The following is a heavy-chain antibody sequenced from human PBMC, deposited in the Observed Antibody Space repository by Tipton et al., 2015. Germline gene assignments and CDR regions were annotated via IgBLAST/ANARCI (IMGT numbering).Heavy chain of an antibody. CDR3: ARDRDDVVWYAFDY. CDR2: VNPLNGHT. CDR1: NYTFSAFG. J-gene: IGHJ4*02. V-gene: IGHV1-18*01. Sequence: QVQLVQSGAEVKRSGASVTVSCKASNYTFSAFGINWVRQAPGQGLEWMGWVNPLNGHTNLPRKHWGRVFLTTDTSTNTVYMELGGLPRDAAAVYYGARDRDDVVWYAFDYWGRGTLVPVSS. D-gene: IGHD3-16*01.